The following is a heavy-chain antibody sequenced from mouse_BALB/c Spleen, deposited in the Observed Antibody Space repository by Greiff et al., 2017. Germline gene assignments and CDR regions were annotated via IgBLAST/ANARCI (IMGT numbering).Heavy chain of an antibody. CDR2: IDPSDSYT. CDR1: GYTFTTYW. J-gene: IGHJ2*01. CDR3: TREDLITTPDY. D-gene: IGHD1-1*01. V-gene: IGHV1S127*01. Sequence: QVQLQQPGAELVKPGASVKMSCKASGYTFTTYWMHWVKQRPGQGLEWIGTIDPSDSYTSYNQKFKGKATLTVDTSSSTAYMQLSSLTSEDSAVYYCTREDLITTPDYWGQGTTLTVSS.